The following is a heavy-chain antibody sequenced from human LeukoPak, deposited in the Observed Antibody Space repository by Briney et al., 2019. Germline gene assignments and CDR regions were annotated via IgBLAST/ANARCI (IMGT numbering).Heavy chain of an antibody. J-gene: IGHJ2*01. CDR1: GGSISSGGNY. CDR3: SRRDCSRTDCFYWYFDL. CDR2: IYYSGSN. Sequence: SETLSLTCSVSGGSISSGGNYWSFLRQPPGMGLEWIGSIYYSGSNYYNPSLRSRVTISVDTSKNTFSLKLRSVTAADTAVYYCSRRDCSRTDCFYWYFDLWGRGALLTVSS. D-gene: IGHD2-2*01. V-gene: IGHV4-39*07.